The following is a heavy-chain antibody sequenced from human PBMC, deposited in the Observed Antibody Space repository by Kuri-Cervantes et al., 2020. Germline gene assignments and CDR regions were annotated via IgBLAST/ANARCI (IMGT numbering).Heavy chain of an antibody. CDR3: ARVCTMVRGVIH. D-gene: IGHD3-10*01. Sequence: SETLSLTCTASGGSISSSSYYWGWIRQPPGKGLEWIGSIYYSGSTYYNPSLKSRVTISVDTSKKQFSLKLSSVTAADTAVYSCARVCTMVRGVIHWGQGTLVTVSS. J-gene: IGHJ4*02. CDR1: GGSISSSSYY. CDR2: IYYSGST. V-gene: IGHV4-39*07.